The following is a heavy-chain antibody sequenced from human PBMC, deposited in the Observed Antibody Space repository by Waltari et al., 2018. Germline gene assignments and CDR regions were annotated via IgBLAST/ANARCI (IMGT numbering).Heavy chain of an antibody. D-gene: IGHD6-13*01. CDR3: AKDGAAGRVNWFDS. J-gene: IGHJ5*01. Sequence: EVQLLESGGGLVQPGGSLRLSCAASGFTYSSYAMSWVRQAPEKGLEWVSVISGSGCSTYSADSVKGRFTISRDNSKNTLNLQMNSLRAEDTAVYYCAKDGAAGRVNWFDSWGQGTLVTVSS. V-gene: IGHV3-23*01. CDR2: ISGSGCST. CDR1: GFTYSSYA.